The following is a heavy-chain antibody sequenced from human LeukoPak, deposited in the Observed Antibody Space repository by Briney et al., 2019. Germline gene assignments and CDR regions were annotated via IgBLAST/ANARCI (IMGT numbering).Heavy chain of an antibody. CDR2: ISGSGGST. J-gene: IGHJ4*02. V-gene: IGHV3-23*01. CDR3: AKESGIVVVVAAYFDY. D-gene: IGHD2-15*01. CDR1: GFTFSSYA. Sequence: PGGSLRLSCAASGFTFSSYAMSWVRQAPGKGLEWVSAISGSGGSTYYADSVKGRFTISRDNSKNTLYLQMNSLRAEDTAVYYCAKESGIVVVVAAYFDYWGQGTLVTVSS.